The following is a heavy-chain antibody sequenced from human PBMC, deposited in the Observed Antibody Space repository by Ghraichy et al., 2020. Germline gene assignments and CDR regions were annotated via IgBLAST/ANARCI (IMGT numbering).Heavy chain of an antibody. CDR1: GFTFSSYA. V-gene: IGHV3-30-3*01. D-gene: IGHD1-1*01. Sequence: GESLNISCAASGFTFSSYAMHWVRQAPGKGLEWVAVISYDGSNKYYADSVKGRFTISRDNSKNTLYLQMNSLRAEDTAVYYCARAGTTGTLDYYYMDVWGKGTTVTVSS. J-gene: IGHJ6*03. CDR2: ISYDGSNK. CDR3: ARAGTTGTLDYYYMDV.